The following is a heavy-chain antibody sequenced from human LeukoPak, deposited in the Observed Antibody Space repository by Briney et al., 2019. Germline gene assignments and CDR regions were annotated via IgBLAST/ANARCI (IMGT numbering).Heavy chain of an antibody. CDR1: GYSFTSYW. V-gene: IGHV5-51*01. J-gene: IGHJ4*02. CDR2: IYPGDSDT. D-gene: IGHD6-13*01. CDR3: ARQIAAVGRFDY. Sequence: GESLKISCKGSGYSFTSYWIGWVRQMPGKGLEWMGTIYPGDSDTRYRPSFQGQVTISADKSISTAYLHWSSLKASDTAIYYCARQIAAVGRFDYWGQGTLVTVSS.